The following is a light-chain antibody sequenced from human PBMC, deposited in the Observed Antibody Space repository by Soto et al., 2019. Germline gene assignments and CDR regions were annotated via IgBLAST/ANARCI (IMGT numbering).Light chain of an antibody. CDR1: SDDVGGYNY. CDR2: EVS. CDR3: NSYTGTTTLV. V-gene: IGLV2-14*01. J-gene: IGLJ1*01. Sequence: QSALTQPASVTGSPGQSITISCTGTSDDVGGYNYVSWYQQHPGKAPKLMIYEVSYRPSGVSNRFSGSKSGNTASLTISGLQAEDEADYYCNSYTGTTTLVFGTGTKVTVL.